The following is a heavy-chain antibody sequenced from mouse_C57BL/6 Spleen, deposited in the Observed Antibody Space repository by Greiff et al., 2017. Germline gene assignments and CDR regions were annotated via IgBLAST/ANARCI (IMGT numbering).Heavy chain of an antibody. V-gene: IGHV1-22*01. Sequence: VQLQQSGPELVKPGASVKMSCKASGYTFTDYNMHWVKQSHGKSLEWIGYINPNNGGTSYNQKFKGKATLTVNKSSSTAYMELRSLTSEESAVFYCATMVRNWDDYYAMDYWGQGTSVTVSS. CDR1: GYTFTDYN. CDR2: INPNNGGT. D-gene: IGHD2-2*01. J-gene: IGHJ4*01. CDR3: ATMVRNWDDYYAMDY.